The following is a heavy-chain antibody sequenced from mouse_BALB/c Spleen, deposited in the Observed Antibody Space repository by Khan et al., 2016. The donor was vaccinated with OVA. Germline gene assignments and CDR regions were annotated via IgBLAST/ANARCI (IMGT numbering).Heavy chain of an antibody. CDR1: GYAFSRYW. J-gene: IGHJ2*01. Sequence: QVQLQQSGAELVRPGSSVKISCKASGYAFSRYWMNWVKQRPGQGLEWIGQIYPGDGDTNYNGKFKGKATLTADKSSSTAYMQPSSLTTEDSAVYFCARVAAFYGNYSDYWGQGTTLTVSS. CDR2: IYPGDGDT. CDR3: ARVAAFYGNYSDY. V-gene: IGHV1-80*01. D-gene: IGHD2-10*01.